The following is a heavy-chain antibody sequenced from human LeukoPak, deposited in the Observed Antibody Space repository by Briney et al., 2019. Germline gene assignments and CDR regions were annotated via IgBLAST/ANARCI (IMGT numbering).Heavy chain of an antibody. D-gene: IGHD2-2*02. CDR3: ARSPGYCSTASCYMEGELDS. Sequence: GGSLRLSCAASGFTFSSYSMNWVRQAPGKGLEWISYISSSSSTIYYSDSVKGRFTISRDNAKNSLYLQMNSLRAEGTAVYYCARSPGYCSTASCYMEGELDSWGQGTLVTVSS. J-gene: IGHJ4*02. V-gene: IGHV3-48*01. CDR2: ISSSSSTI. CDR1: GFTFSSYS.